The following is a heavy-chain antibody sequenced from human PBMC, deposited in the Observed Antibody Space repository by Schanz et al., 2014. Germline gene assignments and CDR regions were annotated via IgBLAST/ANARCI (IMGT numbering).Heavy chain of an antibody. CDR1: GFTFGDYA. D-gene: IGHD3-10*01. Sequence: EVQLVESGGGLVQPGGSLRLSCAASGFTFGDYAMTWVRQAPGKGLEWVSGFDAHDGRAYYADSAKGRFTISGDSSKYTVYLQMNSLRAEDTAVYYCAKGRFGELSAFDIWGQGTMVTGSS. CDR2: FDAHDGRA. CDR3: AKGRFGELSAFDI. J-gene: IGHJ3*02. V-gene: IGHV3-23*04.